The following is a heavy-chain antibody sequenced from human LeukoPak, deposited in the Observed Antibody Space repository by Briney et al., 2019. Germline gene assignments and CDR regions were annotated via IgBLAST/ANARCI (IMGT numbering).Heavy chain of an antibody. J-gene: IGHJ4*02. V-gene: IGHV1-69*05. CDR3: ARNYYDSSGYPDY. D-gene: IGHD3-22*01. CDR2: IIPIFGTA. CDR1: GGTLSSYA. Sequence: SVKVSCKASGGTLSSYAISWVRQAPGQGLEWMGRIIPIFGTANYAQKFQGRVTITTDESTSTAYMELSSLRSEDTAVYYCARNYYDSSGYPDYWGQGTLVTVSS.